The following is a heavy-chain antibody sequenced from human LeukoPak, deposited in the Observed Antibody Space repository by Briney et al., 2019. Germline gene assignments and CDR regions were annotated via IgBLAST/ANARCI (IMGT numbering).Heavy chain of an antibody. Sequence: SETLSLTCAVYGGSFSGYYWSWIRQPPGKGLEWIGEINHSGSTNSNPSLKSRVTISVDTSKNQFSLKLSSVTAADTAVYYCARRKNTAIAMVRGVRGGLNWFDPWGQGTLVTVSS. CDR1: GGSFSGYY. J-gene: IGHJ5*02. D-gene: IGHD3-10*01. CDR2: INHSGST. CDR3: ARRKNTAIAMVRGVRGGLNWFDP. V-gene: IGHV4-34*01.